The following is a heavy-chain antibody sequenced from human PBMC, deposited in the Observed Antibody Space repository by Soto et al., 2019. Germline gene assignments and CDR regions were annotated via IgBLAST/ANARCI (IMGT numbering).Heavy chain of an antibody. J-gene: IGHJ6*02. CDR2: ISSSGSTI. CDR3: ARDVQLVRNGMDV. CDR1: GFTFSSYE. V-gene: IGHV3-48*03. Sequence: GSLRLSCAASGFTFSSYEMNWVRQAPGKGLEWVSYISSSGSTIYYADSVKGRFTISRDNAKNSLYLQMNSLRAEDTAVYYCARDVQLVRNGMDVWGQGTTVTVSS. D-gene: IGHD6-6*01.